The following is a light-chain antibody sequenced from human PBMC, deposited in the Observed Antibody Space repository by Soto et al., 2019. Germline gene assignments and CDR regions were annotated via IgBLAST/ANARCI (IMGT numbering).Light chain of an antibody. CDR3: QQYETFSGT. V-gene: IGKV1-5*01. J-gene: IGKJ1*01. CDR2: DAS. Sequence: DIQMTQAPSTLSASVGDTFTVTCRASQSVSGWLAWYQQKPGEXPKXXIYDASALPRGVPSRFSGSGSGTKFTLTIASLQPDDCATYYGQQYETFSGTFGPGTKVDIK. CDR1: QSVSGW.